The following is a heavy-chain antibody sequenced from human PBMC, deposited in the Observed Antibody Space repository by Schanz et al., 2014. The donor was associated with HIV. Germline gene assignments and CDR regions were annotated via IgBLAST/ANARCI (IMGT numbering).Heavy chain of an antibody. CDR3: ARPTRGIGYCTNGVCYGEDH. CDR2: ISWNRGRL. J-gene: IGHJ4*02. V-gene: IGHV3-9*01. CDR1: GFNMEDYA. Sequence: VQLVESGGGVVQPGRSLRLSCAASGFNMEDYAMHWVRQGPGKGLEWVSGISWNRGRLGYGDAVKGRFTISRDNTNNTVYLQMNSLRTEDTAMYHCARPTRGIGYCTNGVCYGEDHWGQGTLVTVSS. D-gene: IGHD2-8*01.